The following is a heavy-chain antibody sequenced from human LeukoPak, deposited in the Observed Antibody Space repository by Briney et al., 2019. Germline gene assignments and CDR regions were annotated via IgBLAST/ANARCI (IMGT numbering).Heavy chain of an antibody. CDR3: AKLPYYYDSSDFSH. V-gene: IGHV3-30*18. Sequence: GGSLRLSCAASGFTFTSYGVHWVRQAPGEGLEWLALISYDGSNKYYTDSVKGRFTISRDNSKNTLYLQMNSLRAEDTAVYYCAKLPYYYDSSDFSHWGQGTLVTVSS. D-gene: IGHD3-22*01. CDR2: ISYDGSNK. CDR1: GFTFTSYG. J-gene: IGHJ4*02.